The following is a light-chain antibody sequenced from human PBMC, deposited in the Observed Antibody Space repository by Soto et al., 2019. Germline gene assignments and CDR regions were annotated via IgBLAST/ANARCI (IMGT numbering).Light chain of an antibody. CDR3: QQYNNWPRGT. V-gene: IGKV3-15*01. Sequence: EIVMTQSPATLSVSPGERATLSCRASQSVSSNLAWYQKKPGQAPRLLXYRTSTRATGIPARFSGSGSGTDFTLTISSLQSEDVAAYYCQQYNNWPRGTFGQGTRLEI. CDR2: RTS. J-gene: IGKJ5*01. CDR1: QSVSSN.